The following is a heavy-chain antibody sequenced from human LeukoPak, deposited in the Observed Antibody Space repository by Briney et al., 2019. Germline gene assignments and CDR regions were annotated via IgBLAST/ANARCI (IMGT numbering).Heavy chain of an antibody. D-gene: IGHD6-19*01. CDR2: IYSGGST. J-gene: IGHJ4*02. Sequence: GGSLRLSCAASGFTVSSNYMSWVRQAPGKGLEWVSVIYSGGSTYYADSVKGRFTISRDNSKNTLYLQMNSLRAEDTSVYYCARGRLGQWLVRFDYWGQGTLVTVSS. V-gene: IGHV3-53*01. CDR1: GFTVSSNY. CDR3: ARGRLGQWLVRFDY.